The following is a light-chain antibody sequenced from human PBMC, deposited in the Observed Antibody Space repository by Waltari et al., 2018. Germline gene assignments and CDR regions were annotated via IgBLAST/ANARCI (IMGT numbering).Light chain of an antibody. CDR3: QKYRRPWT. J-gene: IGKJ1*01. CDR2: KAS. Sequence: DIQLAQSPSTVSASVGDRVTITGRASQQIHSWLAWYQQKTGKAPKALTYKASNLHSGVPARFSGSGFGTEFTLTISSLQPDDVATYYCQKYRRPWTFGQGTRVDIK. CDR1: QQIHSW. V-gene: IGKV1-5*03.